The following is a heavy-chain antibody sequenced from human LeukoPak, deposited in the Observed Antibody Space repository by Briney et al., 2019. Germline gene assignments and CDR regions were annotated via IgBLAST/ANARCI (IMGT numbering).Heavy chain of an antibody. CDR1: GFTFSDYT. CDR2: IYSGGST. CDR3: ARDQWLALQH. Sequence: GGSLRLSCAASGFTFSDYTMSWVRQAPGKGLEWVSVIYSGGSTYYADSVKGRFTISRDNSKNMLYLQMNSLRAEDTAVYYCARDQWLALQHWGQGTLVTVSS. J-gene: IGHJ1*01. D-gene: IGHD6-19*01. V-gene: IGHV3-53*01.